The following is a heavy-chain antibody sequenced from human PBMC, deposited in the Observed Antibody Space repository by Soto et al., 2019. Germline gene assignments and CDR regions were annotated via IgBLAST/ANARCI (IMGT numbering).Heavy chain of an antibody. D-gene: IGHD6-13*01. Sequence: GGSLRLSCEASGFTFSGFDMHWVRQPTGKGLEWVSSIGTAGDTYYAVSVKGRFTISRDNAKNSLSLQMNSLRAGDMAVYFCAKSQEIGTHFFDSCVQGTQVTVPS. CDR1: GFTFSGFD. J-gene: IGHJ4*02. V-gene: IGHV3-13*01. CDR3: AKSQEIGTHFFDS. CDR2: IGTAGDT.